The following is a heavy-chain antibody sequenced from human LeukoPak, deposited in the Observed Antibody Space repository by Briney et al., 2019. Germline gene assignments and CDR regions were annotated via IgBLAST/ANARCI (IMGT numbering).Heavy chain of an antibody. D-gene: IGHD2/OR15-2a*01. CDR2: MWSDGSNK. J-gene: IGHJ4*02. Sequence: GGSLRLSCAASGFTFSSYDMHWARQAQGKGLEWVAVMWSDGSNKYHADSVKGRFTISRDNSKNTLYLQMNSLRAEDTAVYYCARNSALDYWGQGTLVTVSS. V-gene: IGHV3-33*01. CDR1: GFTFSSYD. CDR3: ARNSALDY.